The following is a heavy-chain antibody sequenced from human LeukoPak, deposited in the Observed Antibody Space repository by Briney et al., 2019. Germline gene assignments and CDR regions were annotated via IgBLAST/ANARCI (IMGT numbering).Heavy chain of an antibody. J-gene: IGHJ4*02. CDR1: GYIFTTHS. CDR2: INPNSGGT. D-gene: IGHD4-11*01. CDR3: STVTTRVGY. Sequence: ASVKVSCKASGYIFTTHSINWVRQAPGQGLEWMGRINPNSGGTNYAQKFQGRVTMTRDTSISTAYMELSRLRSDDTAVYYCSTVTTRVGYWGQGTLVTVSS. V-gene: IGHV1-2*06.